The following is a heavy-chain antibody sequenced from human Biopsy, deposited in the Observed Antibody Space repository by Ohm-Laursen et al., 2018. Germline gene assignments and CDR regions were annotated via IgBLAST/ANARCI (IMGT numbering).Heavy chain of an antibody. CDR1: GGTFTNHA. V-gene: IGHV1-69*06. Sequence: SVKVPCKASGGTFTNHAVGWVRQAPGQGLEWVGSSIPLFNTANYADKFQGRVTLTADKSTTTAYMELSSLRSEDTAIYYCARFPLGAYDDSGSYRAVEHWYFDLWGRGTLVTVSS. CDR3: ARFPLGAYDDSGSYRAVEHWYFDL. CDR2: SIPLFNTA. D-gene: IGHD3-22*01. J-gene: IGHJ2*01.